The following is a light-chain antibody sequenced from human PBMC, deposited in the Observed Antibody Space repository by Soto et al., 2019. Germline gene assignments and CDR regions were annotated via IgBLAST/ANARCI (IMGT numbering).Light chain of an antibody. CDR1: QRVLYSSNNKNY. V-gene: IGKV4-1*01. CDR3: QQYYSTPWE. CDR2: WAS. Sequence: DIVMTQSTDSLAVSLGERATINCKSSQRVLYSSNNKNYLAWYQQKPGQPPKLLIYWASTRESGVPDRFSGSGSGTDFTLTISSLQADDVAFYYCQQYYSTPWEFGQGTKVEI. J-gene: IGKJ1*01.